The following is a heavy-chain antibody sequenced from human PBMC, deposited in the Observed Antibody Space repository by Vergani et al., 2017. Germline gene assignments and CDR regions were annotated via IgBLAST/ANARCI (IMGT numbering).Heavy chain of an antibody. D-gene: IGHD3-22*01. CDR1: GGTFSSYA. V-gene: IGHV1-69*01. CDR2: IIPIFGTA. CDR3: ARRNYYDSSGYYY. J-gene: IGHJ4*02. Sequence: QVQLVQSGAEVKKPGSSVKVSCKASGGTFSSYAISWVRQAPGQGLEWMGGIIPIFGTANYAQKFQGRVTITADESTSTAYLQWSSLKASDTAMYYCARRNYYDSSGYYYWGQGTLVTVSS.